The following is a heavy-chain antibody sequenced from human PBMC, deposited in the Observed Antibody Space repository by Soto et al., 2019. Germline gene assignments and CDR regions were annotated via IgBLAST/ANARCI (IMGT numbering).Heavy chain of an antibody. V-gene: IGHV4-34*01. CDR1: GGSFSDYY. CDR3: ARNPIYHIVSGYYSIDY. Sequence: PSETLSLTCAVFGGSFSDYYWTWIRQPPGKGLEWIGEINHSGTTSYNPSLKSRLTISVDTSNNQFSLKLSSVTAADTAVYYCARNPIYHIVSGYYSIDYWGQGTLVTVSS. J-gene: IGHJ4*02. D-gene: IGHD3-9*01. CDR2: INHSGTT.